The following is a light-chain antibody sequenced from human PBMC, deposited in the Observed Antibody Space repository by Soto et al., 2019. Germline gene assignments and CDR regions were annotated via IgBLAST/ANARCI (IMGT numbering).Light chain of an antibody. CDR3: QQYSSYSSWT. V-gene: IGKV1-5*03. CDR1: QTISSW. J-gene: IGKJ1*01. Sequence: DIQMLESPSTLSETVGDRVTITCRASQTISSWLAWYQQNPGKAPKLLIYKASTLKSGVPSRFSGSGSGTEFTLTISSLQPDDFATYYCQQYSSYSSWTFGQGTKVDI. CDR2: KAS.